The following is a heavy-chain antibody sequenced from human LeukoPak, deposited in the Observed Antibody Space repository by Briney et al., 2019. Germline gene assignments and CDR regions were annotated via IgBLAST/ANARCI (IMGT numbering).Heavy chain of an antibody. J-gene: IGHJ4*02. Sequence: PGESLNISCKGSRYSFTSYGIGGVRQMPGKGLEWRGIIYPGASDTRYSPSFQGQVTISADKSISTAYLQWSSLKASDTAMYYCARQGEDSSWYYFDYWGQGTLVTVSS. CDR1: RYSFTSYG. V-gene: IGHV5-51*01. D-gene: IGHD6-13*01. CDR2: IYPGASDT. CDR3: ARQGEDSSWYYFDY.